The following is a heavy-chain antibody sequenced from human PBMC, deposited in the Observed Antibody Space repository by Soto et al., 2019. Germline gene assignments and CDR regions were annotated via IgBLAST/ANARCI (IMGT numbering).Heavy chain of an antibody. Sequence: SSETRSLTCTISGGSISSYYWSWIRQPPGKGLEWIGYIHYSGSTNYNPPLKSRVTISVDTSKNQFSLKLSSVTAADTAVYYCARADITMVRGVIRDSYYYYYMDVWGKGTTVT. V-gene: IGHV4-59*01. J-gene: IGHJ6*03. CDR2: IHYSGST. D-gene: IGHD3-10*01. CDR3: ARADITMVRGVIRDSYYYYYMDV. CDR1: GGSISSYY.